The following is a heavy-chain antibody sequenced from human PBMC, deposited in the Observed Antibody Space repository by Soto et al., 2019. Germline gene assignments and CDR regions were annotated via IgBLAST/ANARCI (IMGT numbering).Heavy chain of an antibody. J-gene: IGHJ4*02. CDR2: IYYGGST. V-gene: IGHV4-59*13. CDR3: ARGKRIQRLGRVLAGRYDY. CDR1: GVSITSSY. D-gene: IGHD3-16*01. Sequence: LSLTCTVSGVSITSSYWSWLRQPPGKGLEWIGYIYYGGSTKYNPSLKSRVAISIDTSTNDLSLRLSSVTAADTAVYYCARGKRIQRLGRVLAGRYDYWALGTLVTVSS.